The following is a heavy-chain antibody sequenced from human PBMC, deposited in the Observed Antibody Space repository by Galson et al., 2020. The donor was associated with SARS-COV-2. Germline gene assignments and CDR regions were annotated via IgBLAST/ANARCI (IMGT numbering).Heavy chain of an antibody. J-gene: IGHJ4*02. CDR3: ARDFESLSYSSGWGVFGG. V-gene: IGHV3-33*01. CDR2: IWYDGSNK. CDR1: GFTFSSYG. Sequence: TGGSLRLSCTASGFTFSSYGMHWVRQAPGKGLEWVAVIWYDGSNKYYADSVKGRFTISRDNSKNTLYLQMNSLRAEDTAVYYCARDFESLSYSSGWGVFGGWGQGTLVTVSS. D-gene: IGHD6-19*01.